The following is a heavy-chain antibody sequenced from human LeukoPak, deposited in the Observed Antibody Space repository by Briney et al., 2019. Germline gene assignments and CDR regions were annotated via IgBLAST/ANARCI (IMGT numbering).Heavy chain of an antibody. CDR2: ISSSSSTI. CDR1: GFTFSSYS. CDR3: AREPDHGDYADDY. J-gene: IGHJ4*02. Sequence: GGSLRLSCAASGFTFSSYSMNWVRQAPGKGLEGVSYISSSSSTIYYADSVKGRFTISRDNAKNSLYLQMNSLRAEDTAVYYCAREPDHGDYADDYWGQGTLVTVSS. V-gene: IGHV3-48*01. D-gene: IGHD4-17*01.